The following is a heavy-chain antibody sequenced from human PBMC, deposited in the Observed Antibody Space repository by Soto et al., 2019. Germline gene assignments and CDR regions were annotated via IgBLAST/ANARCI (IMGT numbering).Heavy chain of an antibody. CDR3: ARGLIAVAGTCPGDY. D-gene: IGHD6-19*01. Sequence: SETLSLTCAVYGGSFSGYYWSWIRQPPGKGLEWIGEINHSGSTNYNPSLKSRVTISVDTSKNQFSLKLSSVTAADTAVYYCARGLIAVAGTCPGDYWGQGTLVTVSS. V-gene: IGHV4-34*01. J-gene: IGHJ4*02. CDR2: INHSGST. CDR1: GGSFSGYY.